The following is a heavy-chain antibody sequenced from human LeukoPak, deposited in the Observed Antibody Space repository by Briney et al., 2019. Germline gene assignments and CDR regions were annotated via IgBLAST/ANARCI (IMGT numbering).Heavy chain of an antibody. V-gene: IGHV1-24*01. D-gene: IGHD6-13*01. CDR2: FDPEDGET. Sequence: ASVKVSCKVSGYTLTELSMHWVRQAPGKGLEWIGGFDPEDGETIYAQKFQGRVTMTEDTSTDTAYMELSSLRSEDTAVYYCATRNGLGQQLVRGGYYYYMDVWGKGTTVTVSS. CDR3: ATRNGLGQQLVRGGYYYYMDV. CDR1: GYTLTELS. J-gene: IGHJ6*03.